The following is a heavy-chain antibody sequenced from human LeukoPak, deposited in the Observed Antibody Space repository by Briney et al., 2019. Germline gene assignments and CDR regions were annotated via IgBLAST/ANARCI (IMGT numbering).Heavy chain of an antibody. CDR1: GFTFSGSA. CDR3: AYPGNYRSGWGSPPSFDY. Sequence: GGSLRLSCAASGFTFSGSAMHWVRQASGKALEWVGRIRSKANSYATAYAASVKDRFTISRDDSKNTAYLQMNSLRAEDTAVYYCAYPGNYRSGWGSPPSFDYWGQGTLVTVSS. CDR2: IRSKANSYAT. D-gene: IGHD6-19*01. V-gene: IGHV3-73*01. J-gene: IGHJ4*02.